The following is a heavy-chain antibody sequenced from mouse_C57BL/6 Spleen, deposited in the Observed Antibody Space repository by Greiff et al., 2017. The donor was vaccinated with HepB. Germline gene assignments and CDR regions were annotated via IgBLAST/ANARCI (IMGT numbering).Heavy chain of an antibody. CDR2: IDPSDSET. D-gene: IGHD1-1*01. CDR3: ARGMTTVVARYFDY. V-gene: IGHV1-52*01. CDR1: GYTFTSYW. J-gene: IGHJ2*01. Sequence: VQLQQSGAELVRPGSSVKLSCKASGYTFTSYWMHWVKQRPIQGLEWIGNIDPSDSETHYNQKFKDKATLTVDKSSSPAYMQLSSLTSEDSAVYYCARGMTTVVARYFDYWGQGTTLTVSS.